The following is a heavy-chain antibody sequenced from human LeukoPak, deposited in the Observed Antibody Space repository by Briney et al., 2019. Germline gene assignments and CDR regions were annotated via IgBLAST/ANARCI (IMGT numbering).Heavy chain of an antibody. J-gene: IGHJ4*02. CDR3: ARTDGYTSPLGV. CDR1: GGSISSYY. V-gene: IGHV4-59*01. Sequence: SETLSLTCTVSGGSISSYYWSWIRQTPWKGLEWIGYIHSEIYSSGSTNYNPSLISRVTISLDTSKNQFSLKLNSVTAADTAVYYCARTDGYTSPLGVWGQGTLVTVSS. CDR2: IHSEIYSSGST. D-gene: IGHD5-24*01.